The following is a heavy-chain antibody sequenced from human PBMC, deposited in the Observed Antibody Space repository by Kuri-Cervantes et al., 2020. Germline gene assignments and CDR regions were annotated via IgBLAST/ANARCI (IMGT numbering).Heavy chain of an antibody. D-gene: IGHD6-19*01. J-gene: IGHJ4*02. CDR1: GFTFSSYA. Sequence: GESLKISCAASGFTFSSYAMSWVRQAPGKGLEWVSAISGSGGSTYYADSVKGRFTISRDNAKNSLYLQMNSLRAEDTAVYYCARVRVAVAGIIDYWGQGTLVTVSS. V-gene: IGHV3-23*01. CDR3: ARVRVAVAGIIDY. CDR2: ISGSGGST.